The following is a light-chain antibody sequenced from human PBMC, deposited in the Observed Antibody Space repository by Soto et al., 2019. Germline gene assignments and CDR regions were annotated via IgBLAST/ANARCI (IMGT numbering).Light chain of an antibody. CDR2: GAS. CDR1: QSVYSA. J-gene: IGKJ1*01. CDR3: QQYSDLPPT. Sequence: EIVMTQSPATLSLSPGERATLSCWASQSVYSALAWYEQRPGQVPRLLIYGASTRATTIPARFSGSGSGTEFTLTISSLQSEDVAVYYCQQYSDLPPTFGQGTKVEI. V-gene: IGKV3-15*01.